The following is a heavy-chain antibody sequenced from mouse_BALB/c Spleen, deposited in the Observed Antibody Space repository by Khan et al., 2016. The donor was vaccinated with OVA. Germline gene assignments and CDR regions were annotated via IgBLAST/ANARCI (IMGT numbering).Heavy chain of an antibody. J-gene: IGHJ4*01. CDR1: GYTFTSYD. CDR3: AREGVRGVARDY. CDR2: IYPGDGST. D-gene: IGHD1-1*01. V-gene: IGHV1S56*01. Sequence: QVQLQQSGPELVKPGALVKISCKASGYTFTSYDINWVRQRLGQGLEWIGWIYPGDGSTAYNAKFNGKATLTADKSSSTSVMLLNSLTSEASAVYFCAREGVRGVARDYWCQGPSVTGSS.